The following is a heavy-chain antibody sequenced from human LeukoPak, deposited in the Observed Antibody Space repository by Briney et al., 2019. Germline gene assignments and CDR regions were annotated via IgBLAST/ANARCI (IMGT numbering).Heavy chain of an antibody. CDR1: GDSFSSGGFY. Sequence: PSETLSLTCSVSGDSFSSGGFYWGWIRQHPGKDLEWLGYIYYTKTTYYNPSLKGRVSMSLDTSKSQFSLRLTSMSAADTAVYYCARGSYAYYGAIDHWGQGTLVTVSS. D-gene: IGHD3-16*01. V-gene: IGHV4-31*03. CDR2: IYYTKTT. J-gene: IGHJ4*02. CDR3: ARGSYAYYGAIDH.